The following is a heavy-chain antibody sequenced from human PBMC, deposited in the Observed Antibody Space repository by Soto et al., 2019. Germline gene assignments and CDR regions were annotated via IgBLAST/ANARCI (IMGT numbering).Heavy chain of an antibody. CDR3: ARVVVITTSFVYYYYGMDV. V-gene: IGHV1-69*01. CDR1: GGTFSSYA. CDR2: IIPIFGTA. D-gene: IGHD3-22*01. Sequence: QVQLVQSGAEVKKPGSSVKVSCKASGGTFSSYAISWVRQAPGQGLEWMGGIIPIFGTANYAQKFQGRVTITADESTSTAYMGLSSLRSEDTAVYYCARVVVITTSFVYYYYGMDVWGQGTTVTVSS. J-gene: IGHJ6*02.